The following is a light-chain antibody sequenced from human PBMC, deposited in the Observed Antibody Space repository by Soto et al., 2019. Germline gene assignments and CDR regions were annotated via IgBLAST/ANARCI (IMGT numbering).Light chain of an antibody. CDR3: QQSYSTSSLT. CDR1: QSISSY. J-gene: IGKJ4*02. Sequence: DIQMTQSPSSLSASVGDRVTSTCRASQSISSYLNWYQQKPGKAPKLLIYAASRLQSGVPSRFSGSGSGTDFTLTISSLQPEDFATYYCQQSYSTSSLTFGGGTKVEIK. V-gene: IGKV1-39*01. CDR2: AAS.